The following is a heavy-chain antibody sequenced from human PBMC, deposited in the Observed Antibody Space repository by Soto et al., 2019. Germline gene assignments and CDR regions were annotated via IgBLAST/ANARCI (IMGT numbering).Heavy chain of an antibody. Sequence: QITLNESGPTQVKPRQTLTLTCTFSGFSLTTSGVGVGWIRQSPGKAPEWLALIYWDDDKRYSPSLKSRLTFTKATSKHQVVLTMADLDPADTATYYCAHRVLRTVFGLVTTTAIYFDFWGQGTPVAVSS. V-gene: IGHV2-5*02. CDR3: AHRVLRTVFGLVTTTAIYFDF. J-gene: IGHJ4*02. CDR2: IYWDDDK. D-gene: IGHD3-3*01. CDR1: GFSLTTSGVG.